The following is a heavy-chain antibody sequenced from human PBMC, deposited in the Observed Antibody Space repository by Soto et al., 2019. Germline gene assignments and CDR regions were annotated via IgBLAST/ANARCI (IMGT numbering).Heavy chain of an antibody. D-gene: IGHD1-7*01. CDR3: ARETDWNYGGRAFDI. V-gene: IGHV3-7*01. CDR1: GFTFSSYW. Sequence: SLRLSCAASGFTFSSYWMSWVRQAPGKGLEWVANIKEDGSEKYYVDSLKGRFTISRDNAKNSLYLQMNSLRAEDTAVYYCARETDWNYGGRAFDIWGQGTMVT. CDR2: IKEDGSEK. J-gene: IGHJ3*02.